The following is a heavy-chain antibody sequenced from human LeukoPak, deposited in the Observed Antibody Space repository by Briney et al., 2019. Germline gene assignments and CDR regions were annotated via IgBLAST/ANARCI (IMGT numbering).Heavy chain of an antibody. Sequence: ASETLSLTCTVSGGSISRYYWSWIRQPPGKGLEWIGCIYYSGSTNYNPSLKSRVIISVDTSKNQFSLKLSSVTAADTAVYYCARHQYGDPYYFDYWGQGTLVTVSS. CDR1: GGSISRYY. CDR2: IYYSGST. CDR3: ARHQYGDPYYFDY. J-gene: IGHJ4*02. D-gene: IGHD4-17*01. V-gene: IGHV4-59*08.